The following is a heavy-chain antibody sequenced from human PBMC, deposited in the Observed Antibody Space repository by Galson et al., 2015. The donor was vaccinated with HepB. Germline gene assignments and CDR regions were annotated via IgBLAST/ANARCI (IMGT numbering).Heavy chain of an antibody. CDR3: ARRGYYDSSGYYDY. Sequence: ETLSLTCTVSGGSISSSSYYWGWIRQPPGKGLEWIGSIYYSGSTYYNPSLKSRVTISVDTSKNQFSLKLSSVTAADTAVYYCARRGYYDSSGYYDYWGQGTLVTVSS. CDR1: GGSISSSSYY. V-gene: IGHV4-39*01. D-gene: IGHD3-22*01. J-gene: IGHJ4*02. CDR2: IYYSGST.